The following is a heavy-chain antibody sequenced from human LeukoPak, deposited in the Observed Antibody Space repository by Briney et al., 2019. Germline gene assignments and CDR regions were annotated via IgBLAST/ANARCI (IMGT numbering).Heavy chain of an antibody. J-gene: IGHJ4*02. CDR3: AKAGSRDWDYFEY. V-gene: IGHV3-23*01. CDR1: GFTFSSYA. CDR2: SSGDGGAT. D-gene: IGHD6-19*01. Sequence: GGSLRLSCAASGFTFSSYAMNWVRQAPGKGLEWVSTSSGDGGATHYADSVKGRFTISRANSKNTLLLQMNSLRAEDTAVYYCAKAGSRDWDYFEYWGQGTLVTASS.